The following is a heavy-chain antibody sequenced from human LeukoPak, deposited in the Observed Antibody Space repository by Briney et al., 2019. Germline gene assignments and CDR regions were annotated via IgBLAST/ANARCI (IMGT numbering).Heavy chain of an antibody. CDR3: ARRASSGWYTYYYYMDV. CDR2: IYYSGST. J-gene: IGHJ6*03. CDR1: GGSISSYY. Sequence: SETLSLTCTVSGGSISSYYWRWIRQPPPKGLAWIGYIYYSGSTYYNPSLKSRVTMSVDTSKNQFSLKLSSVTAADTAVYYCARRASSGWYTYYYYMDVWGKGTTVTISS. D-gene: IGHD6-19*01. V-gene: IGHV4-59*12.